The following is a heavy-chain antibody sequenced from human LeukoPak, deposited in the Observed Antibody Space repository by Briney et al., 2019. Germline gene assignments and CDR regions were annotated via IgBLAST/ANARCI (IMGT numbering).Heavy chain of an antibody. D-gene: IGHD3-9*01. CDR3: AKVRYYDILTGYYSDY. CDR2: ISDSGGST. Sequence: GGSLRLSCAASGFTFSSYAMSWVRQAPGKGLEWVSAISDSGGSTYYADSVKGRFTISRDNSKNTLYLQMNSLRAEDTAVYYCAKVRYYDILTGYYSDYWGQGTLVTVSS. V-gene: IGHV3-23*01. J-gene: IGHJ4*02. CDR1: GFTFSSYA.